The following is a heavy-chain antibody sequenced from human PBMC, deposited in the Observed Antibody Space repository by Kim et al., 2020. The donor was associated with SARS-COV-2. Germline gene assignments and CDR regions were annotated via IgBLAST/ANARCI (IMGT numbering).Heavy chain of an antibody. D-gene: IGHD1-26*01. CDR3: TRHAYGGTYPFDC. CDR2: IRSKPNSYAT. CDR1: GFTFSYSA. Sequence: GGSLRLSCAASGFTFSYSAIHWVRQASGKGLEWVGRIRSKPNSYATEYAASVKGRFTISRDDSKNMAYLQMSSLKTEDTAVYYCTRHAYGGTYPFDCWGQGTLVTLSS. V-gene: IGHV3-73*01. J-gene: IGHJ4*02.